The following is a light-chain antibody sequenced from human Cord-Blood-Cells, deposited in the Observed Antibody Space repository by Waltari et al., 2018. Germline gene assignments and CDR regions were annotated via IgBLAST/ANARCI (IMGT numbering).Light chain of an antibody. CDR2: DVS. CDR3: SSYTRSSTWV. Sequence: QSALTQPASVSGSPGQSITISCTGTSSDVVGYNYVSWYQQHPGKAPKLMIYDVSKRTSGVSNRFSGSESSNTASVTITGLQAEDEADYYCSSYTRSSTWVFGGGTKLTVL. J-gene: IGLJ3*02. CDR1: SSDVVGYNY. V-gene: IGLV2-14*01.